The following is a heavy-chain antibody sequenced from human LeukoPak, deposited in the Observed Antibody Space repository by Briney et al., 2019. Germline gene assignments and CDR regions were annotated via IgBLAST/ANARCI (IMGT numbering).Heavy chain of an antibody. CDR3: AKSRSGYNYGLVY. J-gene: IGHJ4*02. D-gene: IGHD5-18*01. CDR2: IYSGGST. V-gene: IGHV3-66*01. CDR1: GFTVSSNY. Sequence: GGSLRLSCAASGFTVSSNYMTWVRQAPGKGLEWVSVIYSGGSTYYADSVKGRFTISRDNSKNTLYLQMNSLRAEDTAVYYCAKSRSGYNYGLVYWGQGTLVTVSS.